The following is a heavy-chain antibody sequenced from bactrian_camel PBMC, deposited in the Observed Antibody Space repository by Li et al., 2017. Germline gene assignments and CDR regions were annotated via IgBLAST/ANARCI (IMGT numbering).Heavy chain of an antibody. CDR3: AADPECSNDWY. CDR1: TLIISSYY. V-gene: IGHV3S28*01. Sequence: QLVESGGGSVQAGGFLVLSCETSTLIISSYYMSWFRQAPGKEREGVAAVSPRGDSTAYSDAVKGRFTISRDNVKNTLYLQMDSLKPEDSAMYYCAADPECSNDWYWGQGTQVTVSS. D-gene: IGHD3*01. J-gene: IGHJ4*01. CDR2: VSPRGDST.